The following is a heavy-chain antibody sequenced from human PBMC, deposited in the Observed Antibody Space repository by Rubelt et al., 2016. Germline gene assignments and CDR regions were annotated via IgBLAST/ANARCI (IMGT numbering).Heavy chain of an antibody. CDR3: AGATNWTYAFDL. J-gene: IGHJ3*01. CDR2: ISVNSGDT. CDR1: GYTFSKYG. V-gene: IGHV1-18*01. D-gene: IGHD1-1*01. Sequence: QVQLVQSGAEVKKPGASVKVSCKASGYTFSKYGISWVRQAPGQGLEWMGWISVNSGDTKYAQKSQGRVPMSTDTPTRPAYRVRTSLRSDATAAYSCAGATNWTYAFDLWGQGPMVTVSS.